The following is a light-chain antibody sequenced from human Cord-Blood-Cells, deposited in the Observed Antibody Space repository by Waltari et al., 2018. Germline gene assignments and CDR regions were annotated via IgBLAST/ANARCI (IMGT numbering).Light chain of an antibody. J-gene: IGLJ3*02. Sequence: QSALTQPASVSGSPGQSITISCTGTSSDVGGFNYVSWHQQHPAKAPKLMIYDVSNRPSGVSNRVSGSKSGNTASLTISGLQAEDEADYYCSSYTSSSTWVFGGGTKLTVL. CDR1: SSDVGGFNY. CDR2: DVS. CDR3: SSYTSSSTWV. V-gene: IGLV2-14*03.